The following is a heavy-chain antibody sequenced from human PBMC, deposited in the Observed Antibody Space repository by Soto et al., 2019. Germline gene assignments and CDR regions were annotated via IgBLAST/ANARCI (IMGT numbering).Heavy chain of an antibody. CDR2: ISYDGSNK. J-gene: IGHJ4*02. CDR1: GFTFNNYA. Sequence: PVGSLRLSCAASGFTFNNYAMHWVRQAPGKGLELVAIISYDGSNKFYAESVRGRFTISRDNSKNSVFLQMNSLRSEDTAVYYCARDLSRGITLIALEIHYWGQGTLVTVSS. V-gene: IGHV3-30-3*01. CDR3: ARDLSRGITLIALEIHY. D-gene: IGHD3-22*01.